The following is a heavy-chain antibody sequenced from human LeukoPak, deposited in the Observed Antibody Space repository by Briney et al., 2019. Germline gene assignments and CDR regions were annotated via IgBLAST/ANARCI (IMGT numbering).Heavy chain of an antibody. D-gene: IGHD3-16*01. CDR2: ISNSGGRT. Sequence: GGSLRLSCVASGFTFSSYDMSWVRQAPGKGLEWVSAISNSGGRTFYADSVKGRFTISRDNSKNMVYVQMGSLKADDTAIYYCAKVLHDHQYVFDYWGQGTLVTVSS. V-gene: IGHV3-23*01. CDR1: GFTFSSYD. CDR3: AKVLHDHQYVFDY. J-gene: IGHJ4*02.